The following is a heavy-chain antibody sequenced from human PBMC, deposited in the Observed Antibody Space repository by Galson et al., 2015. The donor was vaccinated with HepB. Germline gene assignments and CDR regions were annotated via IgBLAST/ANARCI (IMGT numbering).Heavy chain of an antibody. D-gene: IGHD2-2*01. Sequence: SLRLSCAASGFTFDDYAMHWVRQAPGKGLEWVSGISWNSGSIGYADSVKGRFTISRDNAENSLYLQMNSLRAEDTALYYCAKDEGYCSSTSCLIFDYWGQGTLVTVSS. CDR2: ISWNSGSI. CDR3: AKDEGYCSSTSCLIFDY. CDR1: GFTFDDYA. J-gene: IGHJ4*02. V-gene: IGHV3-9*01.